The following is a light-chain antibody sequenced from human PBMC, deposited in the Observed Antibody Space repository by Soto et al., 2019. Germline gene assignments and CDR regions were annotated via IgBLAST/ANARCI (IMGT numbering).Light chain of an antibody. CDR1: SSDVGAYNF. CDR2: EVT. V-gene: IGLV2-8*01. Sequence: QSALTQPPSASGSAGQSVTFACTGTSSDVGAYNFVSCYQQHPGKAPRLIIYEVTKRPSGVPDRFSGSKSGNTASLTVSGLQPADAADYYCISYAGNNLEVFGTGTKLAVL. CDR3: ISYAGNNLEV. J-gene: IGLJ1*01.